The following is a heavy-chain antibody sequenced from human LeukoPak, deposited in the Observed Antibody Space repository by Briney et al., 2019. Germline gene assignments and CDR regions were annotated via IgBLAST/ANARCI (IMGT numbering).Heavy chain of an antibody. Sequence: ASVKVSCKASGLTFTSYGFSWVRQAPGQGFEWMGWISGYSGNTNSAQKLQGRVTMTTDTSTSTVYMELRSLRSDDTAAYYCARNGRGGSGSYFDYWGQGTLVTVSS. CDR2: ISGYSGNT. CDR1: GLTFTSYG. CDR3: ARNGRGGSGSYFDY. V-gene: IGHV1-18*01. D-gene: IGHD3-10*01. J-gene: IGHJ4*02.